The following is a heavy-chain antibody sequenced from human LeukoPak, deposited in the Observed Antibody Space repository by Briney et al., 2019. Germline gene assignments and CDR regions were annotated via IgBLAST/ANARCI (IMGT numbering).Heavy chain of an antibody. CDR2: IYYSGST. D-gene: IGHD6-13*01. CDR1: GGSISSYY. CDR3: ARGLYSSSPNDAFDI. V-gene: IGHV4-59*01. J-gene: IGHJ3*02. Sequence: SETLSLTCTVSGGSISSYYWSWIRQPPGKGLEWIGYIYYSGSTNYNPSLKSRVTISVDTSKNQFSLKLSSVTAADTAVYYCARGLYSSSPNDAFDIWGQGTMVTVSS.